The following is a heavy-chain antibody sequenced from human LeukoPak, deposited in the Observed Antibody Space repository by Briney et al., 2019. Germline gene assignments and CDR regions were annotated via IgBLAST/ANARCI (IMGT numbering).Heavy chain of an antibody. CDR3: ARAAGGYNYGPFDY. V-gene: IGHV3-21*01. D-gene: IGHD5-18*01. CDR2: ISTSSSYI. J-gene: IGHJ4*02. CDR1: GLAFSSYS. Sequence: GGSLRLSCAASGLAFSSYSMNWVRQAPGKGLEWVSSISTSSSYIYYADSVKGRFTISRDNAKNSLYLQMHSLRAEDTAVYYCARAAGGYNYGPFDYWGQGTLVTVSS.